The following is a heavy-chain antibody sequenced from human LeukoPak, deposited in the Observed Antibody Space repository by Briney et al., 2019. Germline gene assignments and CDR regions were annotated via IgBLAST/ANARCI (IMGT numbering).Heavy chain of an antibody. CDR1: GGSISSSSYY. CDR3: ARTGGSFYFYYYMDV. J-gene: IGHJ6*03. V-gene: IGHV4-39*07. CDR2: IHYTGST. Sequence: PSETLSLTCTVSGGSISSSSYYWGWIRQPPGKGLEWIGNIHYTGSTYNNPSLKSRVTISVDTSKNQFSLKLSSVTAADTAVYYCARTGGSFYFYYYMDVWGKGTTVTVSS. D-gene: IGHD1-26*01.